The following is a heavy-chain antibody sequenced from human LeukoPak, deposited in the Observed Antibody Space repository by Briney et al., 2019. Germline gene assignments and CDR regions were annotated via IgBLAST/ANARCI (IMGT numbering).Heavy chain of an antibody. CDR1: GFSFSSYW. CDR2: INSDGSST. CDR3: ARAVGYYDFWSGYIDYYYGMDV. Sequence: WGSLRLSCAASGFSFSSYWMHWVRQAPGKGLVWFSRINSDGSSTSYADSVKGRFTISRDNAKNTLYLQMNSLRAEDTAVYYCARAVGYYDFWSGYIDYYYGMDVWGQGTTVTVSS. D-gene: IGHD3-3*01. V-gene: IGHV3-74*01. J-gene: IGHJ6*02.